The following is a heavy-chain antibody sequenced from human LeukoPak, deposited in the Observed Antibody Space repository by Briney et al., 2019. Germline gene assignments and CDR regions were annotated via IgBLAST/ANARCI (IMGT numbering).Heavy chain of an antibody. CDR1: GFTFSSYS. Sequence: GGSLRLSCAASGFTFSSYSMNWVRQAPGKGLEWVSSISSSSSYIYYADSVKGRFTISRDNAKNSLYLQMNSLRAEDTAVYYCAREYCSGGSCYSDAFDIRGQGTMVTVSS. CDR2: ISSSSSYI. D-gene: IGHD2-15*01. CDR3: AREYCSGGSCYSDAFDI. V-gene: IGHV3-21*01. J-gene: IGHJ3*02.